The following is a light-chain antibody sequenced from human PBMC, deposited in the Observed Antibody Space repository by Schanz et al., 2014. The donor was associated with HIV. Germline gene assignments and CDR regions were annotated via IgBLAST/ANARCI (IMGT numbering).Light chain of an antibody. CDR3: ASYTTSHTFV. CDR1: SGDVGGYNY. Sequence: QSALTQPASVSGSPGQSITISCTGTSGDVGGYNYVAWYQQHPGKAPKLMIYDVSSRPSGVSSRFSGSKSGNMAYLTISALQAEDEADYYCASYTTSHTFVFGTGTKLTVL. J-gene: IGLJ1*01. CDR2: DVS. V-gene: IGLV2-14*03.